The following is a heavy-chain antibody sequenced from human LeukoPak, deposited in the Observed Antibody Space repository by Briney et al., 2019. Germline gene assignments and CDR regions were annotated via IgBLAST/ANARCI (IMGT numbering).Heavy chain of an antibody. CDR2: INWNGGST. CDR3: ARDRYYYGSGLDY. CDR1: AFSVSDKY. D-gene: IGHD3-10*01. Sequence: GGSLRLSCAASAFSVSDKYMSWVRQAPGKGLEWVSGINWNGGSTGYADSVKGRFTISRDNAKNSLYLQMNSLRAEDTALYYCARDRYYYGSGLDYWGQGTLVTVSS. V-gene: IGHV3-20*04. J-gene: IGHJ4*02.